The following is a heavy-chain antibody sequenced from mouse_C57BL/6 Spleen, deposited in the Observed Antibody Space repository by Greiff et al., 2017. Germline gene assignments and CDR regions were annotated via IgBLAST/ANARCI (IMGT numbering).Heavy chain of an antibody. V-gene: IGHV1-62-2*01. CDR1: GYTFTEYT. CDR3: ARHGTTVVARYYFDY. D-gene: IGHD1-1*01. CDR2: FYPGSGSI. Sequence: QVHVKPSGAELVKPGASVKLSCKASGYTFTEYTIHWVKQRSGQGLEWIGWFYPGSGSIKYNEKFKDKATLTADKSSSTVYMELSRLTSEDSAVYFCARHGTTVVARYYFDYWGQGTTLTVSS. J-gene: IGHJ2*01.